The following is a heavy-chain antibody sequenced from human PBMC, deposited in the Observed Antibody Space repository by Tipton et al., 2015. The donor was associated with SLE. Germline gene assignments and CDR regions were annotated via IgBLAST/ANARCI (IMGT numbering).Heavy chain of an antibody. CDR2: VSYSGNT. D-gene: IGHD3-10*01. CDR1: HGSINSRTYN. V-gene: IGHV4-39*01. Sequence: TLSLTCTVSHGSINSRTYNWVWIRQPPGKSLEWIGTVSYSGNTKYNPSLKSRVTISVDASRARFSLTLSSVTAADTALYYCARSWRLAAGAGGDYYYFGMDVWGQGTTVIVSS. CDR3: ARSWRLAAGAGGDYYYFGMDV. J-gene: IGHJ6*02.